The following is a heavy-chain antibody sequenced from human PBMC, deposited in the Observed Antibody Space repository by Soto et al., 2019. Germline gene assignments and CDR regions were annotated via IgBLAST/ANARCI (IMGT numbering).Heavy chain of an antibody. J-gene: IGHJ6*02. Sequence: QLQLQESGPGLVKPSETLSLTCTVSGGSISSSSYYWGWIRQPPGKGLEWIGSIYYSGSTYYNPSLKSRVTISVDKYKNQFSLKLSSVTAADTAVYYCARENSSGSYYYYYYYGMDVWGQGTTVTVSS. V-gene: IGHV4-39*02. CDR3: ARENSSGSYYYYYYYGMDV. D-gene: IGHD6-19*01. CDR2: IYYSGST. CDR1: GGSISSSSYY.